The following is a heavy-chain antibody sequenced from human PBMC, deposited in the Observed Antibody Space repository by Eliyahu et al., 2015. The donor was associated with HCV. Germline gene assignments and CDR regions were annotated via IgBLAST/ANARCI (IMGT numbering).Heavy chain of an antibody. Sequence: QVQLVQSGAEVKKPGSSVKVSCKASGGTFSSYAISWVRQAPGGRRGLSGGVGPIFGTANYAQKFQGRVTITADESTSTAYMELSSLRSEDTAVYYCARGGGYGGNSGGFDYWGQGTLVTVSS. J-gene: IGHJ4*02. CDR3: ARGGGYGGNSGGFDY. CDR1: GGTFSSYA. CDR2: VGPIFGTA. D-gene: IGHD4-23*01. V-gene: IGHV1-69*01.